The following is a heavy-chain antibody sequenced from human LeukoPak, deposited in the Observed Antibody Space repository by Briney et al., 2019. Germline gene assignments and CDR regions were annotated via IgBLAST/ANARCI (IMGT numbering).Heavy chain of an antibody. D-gene: IGHD6-13*01. V-gene: IGHV4-59*01. Sequence: SETLSLTCTVSGGSISSYYWSWTRQPPGKGLEWIGYIYDSRNTDYNPSLKSRVTISIDTSKNQFSLRLTSVTAADTAVYYCASLRESSSWYYFDYWGQGTLVTVSS. CDR2: IYDSRNT. CDR3: ASLRESSSWYYFDY. CDR1: GGSISSYY. J-gene: IGHJ4*02.